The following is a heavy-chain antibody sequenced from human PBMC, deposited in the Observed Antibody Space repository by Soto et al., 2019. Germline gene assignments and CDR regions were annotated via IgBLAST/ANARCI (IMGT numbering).Heavy chain of an antibody. Sequence: SVKVSCKASGGTFSSYAISWVRQAPGQGLEWMGGIIPIFGTANYAQKFQGRVTITADESTSTAYMELSSLRSEDTAVYYCARPYTIFGVVNSVGYYYYGMDVWGQGTRVTVSS. D-gene: IGHD3-3*01. V-gene: IGHV1-69*13. CDR3: ARPYTIFGVVNSVGYYYYGMDV. CDR1: GGTFSSYA. CDR2: IIPIFGTA. J-gene: IGHJ6*02.